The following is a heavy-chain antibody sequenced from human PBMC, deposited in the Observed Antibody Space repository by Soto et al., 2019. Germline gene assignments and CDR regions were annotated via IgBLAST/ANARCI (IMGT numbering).Heavy chain of an antibody. D-gene: IGHD2-2*02. CDR3: ARDSGYCSSISCYTPIDS. CDR2: ISWSRGSI. Sequence: LRLSCAASGFTFNDYAMHWVRQAPGKGLEWVSGISWSRGSIGYADSVKGRFTISRDNAKNSLFLQMDSLRAEDTALYYCARDSGYCSSISCYTPIDSWGQGTLVTVSS. J-gene: IGHJ4*02. V-gene: IGHV3-9*01. CDR1: GFTFNDYA.